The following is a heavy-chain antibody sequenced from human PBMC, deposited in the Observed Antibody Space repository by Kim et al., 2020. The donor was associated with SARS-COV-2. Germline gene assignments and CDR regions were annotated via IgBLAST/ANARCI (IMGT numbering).Heavy chain of an antibody. V-gene: IGHV6-1*01. D-gene: IGHD6-6*01. J-gene: IGHJ4*02. CDR3: VRASRGSSDFIR. Sequence: SQTLSLTCAISGDSVSSNSASWTWIRQSPSRGLEWPGRTYYRSKWSYDYAVSVKGRITISPDTSKNQFSLQLNSVTPEDTAVYYCVRASRGSSDFIRWGQGTLITVSS. CDR1: GDSVSSNSAS. CDR2: TYYRSKWSY.